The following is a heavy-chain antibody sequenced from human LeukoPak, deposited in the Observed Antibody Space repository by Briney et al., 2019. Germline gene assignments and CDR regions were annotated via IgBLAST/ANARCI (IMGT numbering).Heavy chain of an antibody. CDR3: AKDRLPFDY. V-gene: IGHV3-30*02. CDR1: GFTFSSYG. D-gene: IGHD5-18*01. J-gene: IGHJ4*02. Sequence: GGSLRLSCAASGFTFSSYGMHCVRQAPGKGLEWVAFIRYVGSNKYYADSVKGRFTISRDNSKNTLYLQMNSLRAEDTAVYYCAKDRLPFDYWGQGTLVTVSS. CDR2: IRYVGSNK.